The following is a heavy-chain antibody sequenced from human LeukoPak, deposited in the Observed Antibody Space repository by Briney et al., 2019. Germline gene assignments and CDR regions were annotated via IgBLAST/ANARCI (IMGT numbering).Heavy chain of an antibody. Sequence: SETLSLTCTISGGSISSYYWSWIRQPPGKGLEWIGEINHSGSTNYNPSLKSRVTISVDTSKNQFSLKLSSVTAADTAVYYCASGGLAAAGSEFVDYWGQGTLVTVSS. D-gene: IGHD6-13*01. CDR3: ASGGLAAAGSEFVDY. J-gene: IGHJ4*02. CDR1: GGSISSYY. CDR2: INHSGST. V-gene: IGHV4-34*01.